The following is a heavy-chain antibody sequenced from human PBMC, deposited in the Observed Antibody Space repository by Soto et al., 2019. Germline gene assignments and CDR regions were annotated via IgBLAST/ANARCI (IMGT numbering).Heavy chain of an antibody. D-gene: IGHD3-10*01. V-gene: IGHV4-31*03. CDR1: CGSITSGGYC. CDR3: ARDGDYYGSGRPPLLSK. Sequence: QVQLQESGPGLVKPSQTLSLTCTVSCGSITSGGYCWTWIRQHPMKGLEWMGHIYYSGSTYYNQFLKSRVTISVNTSKNEFSLKLTSVTAADTAVYYCARDGDYYGSGRPPLLSKWGKGTLVTVSS. CDR2: IYYSGST. J-gene: IGHJ4*02.